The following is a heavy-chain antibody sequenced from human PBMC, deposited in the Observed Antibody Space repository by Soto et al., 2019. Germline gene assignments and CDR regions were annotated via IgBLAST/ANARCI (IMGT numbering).Heavy chain of an antibody. CDR1: GGSISSYY. J-gene: IGHJ4*02. V-gene: IGHV4-59*01. CDR3: ARGIAVAGGGTRTYYFDY. Sequence: SETLSLTCTVSGGSISSYYWSWIRQPPGKGLEWIGYIYYSGSTNYNPSLKSRVTISVDTSKNQFSLKLSSVTAADTAVYYCARGIAVAGGGTRTYYFDYWGQGTLVTVSS. CDR2: IYYSGST. D-gene: IGHD6-19*01.